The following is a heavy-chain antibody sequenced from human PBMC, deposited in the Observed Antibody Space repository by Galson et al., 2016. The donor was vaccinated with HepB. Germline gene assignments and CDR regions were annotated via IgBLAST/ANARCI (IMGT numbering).Heavy chain of an antibody. CDR1: GFTFSSCW. CDR3: AREGLSDYGDYKYYYYALEV. D-gene: IGHD4-17*01. V-gene: IGHV3-7*01. CDR2: IKQDGSEK. Sequence: SLRLSCAASGFTFSSCWMTWVRQAPGKGLEWVANIKQDGSEKYYVDSVKGRFTISRDNAKNSLYLQMNSLRAEDTAVYYCAREGLSDYGDYKYYYYALEVWGQGTTVTVSS. J-gene: IGHJ6*02.